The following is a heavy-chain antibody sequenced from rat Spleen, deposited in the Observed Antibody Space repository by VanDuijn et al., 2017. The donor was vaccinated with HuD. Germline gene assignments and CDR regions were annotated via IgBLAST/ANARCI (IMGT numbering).Heavy chain of an antibody. V-gene: IGHV5-25*01. CDR3: ATEYYGYTYCYYDF. J-gene: IGHJ1*01. D-gene: IGHD1-6*01. Sequence: EVQLVESGGGLVQPGRSLKLSCAASGFTFTNYDMAWVRQAPTKGLEWIASISSGGGNTYYRDSVKGRFTISRDNAKSTLYLQMDSLRSEDTATYYCATEYYGYTYCYYDFWGPGTMVSVSS. CDR2: ISSGGGNT. CDR1: GFTFTNYD.